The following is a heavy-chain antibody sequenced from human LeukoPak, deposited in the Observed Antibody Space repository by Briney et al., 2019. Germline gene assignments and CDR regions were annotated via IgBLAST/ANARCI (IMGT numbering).Heavy chain of an antibody. CDR2: IYYSGST. Sequence: PSETLSLTCTVSGGSISSYYWSWIRQPPGKGLEWIGYIYYSGSTNYNPSLRSRVTMSLDTSKNQFSLQLTSVTAADTAVYYCARGNAAEQLVPSYYYYYYMDVWGKGTTVTVSS. CDR1: GGSISSYY. D-gene: IGHD6-6*01. V-gene: IGHV4-59*12. CDR3: ARGNAAEQLVPSYYYYYYMDV. J-gene: IGHJ6*03.